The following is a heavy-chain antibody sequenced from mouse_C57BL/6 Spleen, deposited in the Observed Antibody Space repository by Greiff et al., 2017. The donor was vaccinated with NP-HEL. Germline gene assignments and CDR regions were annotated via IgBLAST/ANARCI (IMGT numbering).Heavy chain of an antibody. CDR1: FSPFPYSH. CDR2: INPNNGGT. V-gene: IGHV1-18*01. J-gene: IGHJ2*01. Sequence: LQESGPGRGKPGSSFPLPFPSSFSPFPYSHIYFFNHIHLKSLEWIGDINPNNGGTIYNQKFKGKATLTVDKSSSTAYMELRSLTSEDTAVYYCARGGYFDYWGQGTTLTVSS. CDR3: ARGGYFDY.